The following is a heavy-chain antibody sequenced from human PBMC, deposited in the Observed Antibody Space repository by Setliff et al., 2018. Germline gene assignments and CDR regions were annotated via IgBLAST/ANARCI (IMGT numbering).Heavy chain of an antibody. Sequence: GGSLRLSCAASRFTFSNYWMDWARQAPGKGLEWVANIKEDGSQRNYVDAVRGRFTVSRDNARNLLYLQMNSLRVDDTAVYYCSPYLVSWGQGALVTVSS. D-gene: IGHD2-21*01. V-gene: IGHV3-7*01. CDR3: SPYLVS. CDR2: IKEDGSQR. CDR1: RFTFSNYW. J-gene: IGHJ4*02.